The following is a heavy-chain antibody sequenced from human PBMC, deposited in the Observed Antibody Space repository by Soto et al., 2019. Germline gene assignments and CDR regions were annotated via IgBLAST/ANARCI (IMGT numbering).Heavy chain of an antibody. D-gene: IGHD2-2*02. V-gene: IGHV3-33*01. Sequence: QVQLVESGGGVVQPGRSLRLSCAASGFTFSSYGMHWVRQAPGKGLEWVAVIWYDGSNKYYADSVKGRFTISRDNSKNXXYLQMNSLRAEDTAVYYCARPYTDTDRYYYYGMDVWGQGTTVTVSS. J-gene: IGHJ6*02. CDR3: ARPYTDTDRYYYYGMDV. CDR2: IWYDGSNK. CDR1: GFTFSSYG.